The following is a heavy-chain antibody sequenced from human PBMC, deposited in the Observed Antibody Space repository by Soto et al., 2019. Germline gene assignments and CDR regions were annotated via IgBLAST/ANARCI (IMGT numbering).Heavy chain of an antibody. CDR3: ARSCGYFLIDGY. CDR1: GYTFTSYA. V-gene: IGHV1-3*05. J-gene: IGHJ4*01. D-gene: IGHD3-22*01. CDR2: INAGNGNT. Sequence: QVQLVQSGAEEKKPGASVKVSCKASGYTFTSYAMHWVRQAPGQRLEWMGWINAGNGNTKYSQKFQGRVTITRDTSASTAYMELASLGSDDTAVYYCARSCGYFLIDGYWCHGTLVTVSS.